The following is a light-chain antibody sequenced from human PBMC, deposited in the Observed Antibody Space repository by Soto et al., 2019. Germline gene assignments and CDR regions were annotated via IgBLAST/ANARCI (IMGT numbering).Light chain of an antibody. CDR3: SSYTGSTNYV. Sequence: HSALTQPGSMSGSPRQSITISCTGTSSDVGIYNYVSWYQQHPGKAPKLMIYQVTNRPSGVSNRFSGSKSGNTASLTISGLQAEDEADYYCSSYTGSTNYVFGTGTQV. J-gene: IGLJ1*01. CDR2: QVT. CDR1: SSDVGIYNY. V-gene: IGLV2-14*01.